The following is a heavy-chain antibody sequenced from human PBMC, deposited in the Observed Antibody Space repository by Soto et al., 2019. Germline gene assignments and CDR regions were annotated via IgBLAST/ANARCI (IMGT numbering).Heavy chain of an antibody. CDR1: GWSFSGYY. D-gene: IGHD6-19*01. J-gene: IGHJ4*02. CDR2: INHSGST. Sequence: PSETLSLTCAVYGWSFSGYYWSWIRQPPGKGLEWIGEINHSGSTNYNPSLKSRVTISVDTSKHQFSLKLSSVTAADTAVYYCARVGESYSSGWYGYWGQGTLVTVSS. CDR3: ARVGESYSSGWYGY. V-gene: IGHV4-34*01.